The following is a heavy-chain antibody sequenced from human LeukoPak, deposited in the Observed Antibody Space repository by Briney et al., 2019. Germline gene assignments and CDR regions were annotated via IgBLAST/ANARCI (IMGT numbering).Heavy chain of an antibody. CDR1: GFTLCSYN. CDR3: ASAGLVYSSGWYLETPFDY. CDR2: LWSSSSYM. Sequence: PGGALRLSCAASGFTLCSYNKKWGRQAPGEGAGVGPSLWSSSSYMYYADSVKGRFTISRDNAKNSLYLQMNSLRAEDTAVYYCASAGLVYSSGWYLETPFDYWGQGTLVTVSS. V-gene: IGHV3-21*01. J-gene: IGHJ4*02. D-gene: IGHD6-13*01.